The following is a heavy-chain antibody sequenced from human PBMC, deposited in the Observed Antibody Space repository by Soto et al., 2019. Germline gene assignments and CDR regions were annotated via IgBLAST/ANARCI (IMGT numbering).Heavy chain of an antibody. CDR2: IKQDGSEI. D-gene: IGHD4-4*01. CDR3: LITTSAFDI. Sequence: EVQLVESGGGLVQPGGSLRLSCAASGFTLRDYWMNWVRQAPGKGLEWVANIKQDGSEIYYVDSVEGRFTISRDNAKNSLFLQMNSLRAEDTAVYYCLITTSAFDIWGQGTLVTVSS. CDR1: GFTLRDYW. V-gene: IGHV3-7*01. J-gene: IGHJ3*02.